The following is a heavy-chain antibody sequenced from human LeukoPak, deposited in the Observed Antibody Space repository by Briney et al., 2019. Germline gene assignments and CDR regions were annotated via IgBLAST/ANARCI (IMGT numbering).Heavy chain of an antibody. CDR2: IIPILGIA. V-gene: IGHV1-69*02. J-gene: IGHJ6*03. CDR3: ASDPVRYCSSTSCYQKGHHYYYYMDV. CDR1: GGTFSSYT. D-gene: IGHD2-2*01. Sequence: SVKVSCKASGGTFSSYTISWVRQAPGQGLEWMGRIIPILGIANYAQKFQGRVTITADKSTSTAYMELSSLRSEDTAVYYCASDPVRYCSSTSCYQKGHHYYYYMDVWGKGTTVTVSS.